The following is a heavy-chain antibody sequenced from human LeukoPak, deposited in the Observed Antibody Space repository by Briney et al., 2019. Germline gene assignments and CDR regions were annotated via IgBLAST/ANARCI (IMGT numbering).Heavy chain of an antibody. Sequence: KVSCKASGYTFTSYGISWVRQMPGKGLEWMGIIYPGDSDTRYSPSFQGQVTISADKSISTAYLQWSSLKASDTAMYYCARGNDFWSGYDGVLWGQGTLVTVSS. CDR2: IYPGDSDT. J-gene: IGHJ4*02. D-gene: IGHD3-3*01. CDR3: ARGNDFWSGYDGVL. V-gene: IGHV5-51*01. CDR1: GYTFTSYG.